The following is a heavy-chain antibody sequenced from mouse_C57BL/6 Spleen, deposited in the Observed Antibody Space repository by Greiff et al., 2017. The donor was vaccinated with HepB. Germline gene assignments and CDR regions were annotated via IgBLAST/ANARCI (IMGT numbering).Heavy chain of an antibody. Sequence: EVQLVESGPGMVKPSQSLSLTCTVPGYSITSGYDWHWIRHFPGNKLEWMGYISYSGSTNYNPSLKSRISITHDTSKNHFFLKLNSVTTEDTATYYCAREGYYGFDYWGQGTTLTVSS. CDR2: ISYSGST. CDR1: GYSITSGYD. D-gene: IGHD1-1*01. J-gene: IGHJ2*01. V-gene: IGHV3-1*01. CDR3: AREGYYGFDY.